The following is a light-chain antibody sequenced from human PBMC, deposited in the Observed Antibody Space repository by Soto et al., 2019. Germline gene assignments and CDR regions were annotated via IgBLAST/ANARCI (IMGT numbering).Light chain of an antibody. CDR2: GAS. CDR1: QSVSSN. CDR3: QQYKNWPTLT. J-gene: IGKJ4*01. Sequence: IVMTQSPATLSVSPGETATLSCRARQSVSSNLAWYQQKPCHAPRLLIYGASIRASGIPARFSGSGSGTVFTLTISRLQSADFAVYSCQQYKNWPTLTFGGGNQVESK. V-gene: IGKV3-15*01.